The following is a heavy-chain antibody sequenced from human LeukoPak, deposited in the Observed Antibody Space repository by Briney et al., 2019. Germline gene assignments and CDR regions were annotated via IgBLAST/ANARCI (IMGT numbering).Heavy chain of an antibody. J-gene: IGHJ4*02. CDR1: GYKFTDYY. CDR3: AREDDYYFN. Sequence: ASVKVSCKTSGYKFTDYYLHWLRQAPGQGFEWVGWINPQNGDTRYAQKILGRITLTRDTSITTGYMELDRLRSDDTAVYYCAREDDYYFNWGQGTLVTVSS. V-gene: IGHV1-2*02. D-gene: IGHD2/OR15-2a*01. CDR2: INPQNGDT.